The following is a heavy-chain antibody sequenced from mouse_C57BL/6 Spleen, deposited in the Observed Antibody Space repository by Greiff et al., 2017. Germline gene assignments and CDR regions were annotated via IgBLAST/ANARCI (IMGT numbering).Heavy chain of an antibody. CDR2: ISSGSSTI. J-gene: IGHJ3*01. CDR3: ARGGSTPFAY. V-gene: IGHV5-17*01. D-gene: IGHD1-1*01. Sequence: EVKLVESGGGLVKPGGSLKLSCAASGFTFSDYGMHWVRQAPEKGLEWVAYISSGSSTIYYADTVKGRFTISRGNAKNTLFLQMTRLSSEDTAMYYCARGGSTPFAYWGQGTLVTVSA. CDR1: GFTFSDYG.